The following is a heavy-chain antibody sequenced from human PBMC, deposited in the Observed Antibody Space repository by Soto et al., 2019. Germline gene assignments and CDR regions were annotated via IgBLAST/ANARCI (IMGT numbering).Heavy chain of an antibody. V-gene: IGHV3-23*01. CDR3: AKRRGAGEHFEY. J-gene: IGHJ4*02. D-gene: IGHD2-15*01. CDR1: GFTFSSYA. Sequence: DVQLLESGGGLVQPGGSLRLSCAASGFTFSSYAMGWVHQGPGKGLEWVAEVSISGSTHYADSVRGRFTISRDNSKNTLSLQKNSLTAEDTAVYFCAKRRGAGEHFEYWGQGALVSGSS. CDR2: VSISGST.